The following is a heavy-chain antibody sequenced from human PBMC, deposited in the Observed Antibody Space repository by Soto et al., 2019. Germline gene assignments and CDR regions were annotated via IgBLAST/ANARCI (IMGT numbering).Heavy chain of an antibody. Sequence: PSETLSLTCAASGGSFSAYYWSWIRQPPGRGLEWIGEINHNGNSNYNPAIESRVTISVDTSKNQFSLKLISVAAADTAVYYCARHVEWEIFYYFEHWGQGTTVTVSS. CDR2: INHNGNS. D-gene: IGHD1-26*01. V-gene: IGHV4-34*01. J-gene: IGHJ4*02. CDR3: ARHVEWEIFYYFEH. CDR1: GGSFSAYY.